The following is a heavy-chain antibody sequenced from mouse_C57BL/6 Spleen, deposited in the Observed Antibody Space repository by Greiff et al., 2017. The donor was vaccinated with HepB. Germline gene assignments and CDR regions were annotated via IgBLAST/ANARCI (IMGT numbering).Heavy chain of an antibody. J-gene: IGHJ3*01. D-gene: IGHD1-1*01. CDR1: GYTFTSYW. CDR3: ASPRYYGSSPWFAY. Sequence: QVQLQQPGAELVKPGASVKLSCKASGYTFTSYWMHWVKQRPGRGLEWIGRIDPNSGGTKYNEKFKSKATLTVDKPSSTAYMQLSSLTSEDSAVYYCASPRYYGSSPWFAYWGQGTLVTVSA. V-gene: IGHV1-72*01. CDR2: IDPNSGGT.